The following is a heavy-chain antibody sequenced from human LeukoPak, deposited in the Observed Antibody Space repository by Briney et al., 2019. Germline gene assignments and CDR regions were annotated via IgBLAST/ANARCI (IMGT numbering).Heavy chain of an antibody. CDR2: IYSGGIT. J-gene: IGHJ4*02. CDR1: GFTVNDYY. Sequence: PGGSLRLSCAASGFTVNDYYMSWVRQAPGKGLEWVSIIYSGGITSYADSVKGRFTISRDNSKNTLYLQMNSLRAEDTAVYYCAKDVDSSGYSDYWGQGTLVTVSS. V-gene: IGHV3-66*01. D-gene: IGHD3-22*01. CDR3: AKDVDSSGYSDY.